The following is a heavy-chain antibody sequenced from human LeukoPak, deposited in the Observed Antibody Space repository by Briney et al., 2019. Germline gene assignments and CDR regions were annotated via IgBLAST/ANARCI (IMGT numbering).Heavy chain of an antibody. J-gene: IGHJ3*02. CDR3: AIRQGIQLWGDAFDI. D-gene: IGHD5-18*01. Sequence: ASVKVSCKASRDTFSNYAISWVRQAPGQGLEWMGGIIPLLHTTDYAQNFQGRVTFTADKSTSTAYMELRSLTSADTAVYYCAIRQGIQLWGDAFDIWGQGTMVTVSS. CDR1: RDTFSNYA. V-gene: IGHV1-69*10. CDR2: IIPLLHTT.